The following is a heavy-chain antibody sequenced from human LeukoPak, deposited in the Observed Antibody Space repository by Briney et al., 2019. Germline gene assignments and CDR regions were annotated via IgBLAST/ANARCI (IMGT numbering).Heavy chain of an antibody. CDR3: ARGTEKTRISGYYSFDH. J-gene: IGHJ4*02. V-gene: IGHV4-4*07. D-gene: IGHD5-12*01. CDR1: GGSISGYF. CDR2: VYTSGTT. Sequence: SETLSLTCTVSGGSISGYFLTWIRQPAGKELEWIGRVYTSGTTYYNPSLESRVTISLDTFNNQFSLRVTSVTAADTAIYYCARGTEKTRISGYYSFDHWGRGLLVTVSS.